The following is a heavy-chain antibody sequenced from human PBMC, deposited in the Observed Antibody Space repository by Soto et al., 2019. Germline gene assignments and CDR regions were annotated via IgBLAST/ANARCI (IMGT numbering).Heavy chain of an antibody. J-gene: IGHJ3*02. Sequence: WETLSLTCTVSGGSISSYYWSWIRQPPGKGLEWIGYIYYSGSTNYNPSLKSRVTISVDTSKNQFSLKLSSVTAADTAVYYCARAPPFYSYGRPDAFDIWGQGTMVTVSS. CDR3: ARAPPFYSYGRPDAFDI. CDR2: IYYSGST. V-gene: IGHV4-59*01. CDR1: GGSISSYY. D-gene: IGHD5-18*01.